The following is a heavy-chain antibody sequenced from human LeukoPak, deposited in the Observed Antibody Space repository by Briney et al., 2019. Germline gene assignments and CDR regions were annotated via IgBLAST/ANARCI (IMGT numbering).Heavy chain of an antibody. D-gene: IGHD6-6*01. CDR3: ARVDPDSSSTLEVFDY. V-gene: IGHV4-61*08. CDR2: IYYSGST. J-gene: IGHJ4*02. Sequence: SETLSLTCTVSGGSVTIGAYYWSWIRQLPGKGLEWIGYIYYSGSTNYNPSLKSRVTISVDTSKNQFSLKLSSVTAADTAVYYCARVDPDSSSTLEVFDYWGQGTLVTVSS. CDR1: GGSVTIGAYY.